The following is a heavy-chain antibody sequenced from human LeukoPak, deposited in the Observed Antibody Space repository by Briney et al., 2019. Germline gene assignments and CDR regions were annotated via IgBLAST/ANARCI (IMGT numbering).Heavy chain of an antibody. V-gene: IGHV1-69*13. CDR1: GGTFSSYA. D-gene: IGHD3-10*01. J-gene: IGHJ3*02. CDR2: IIPIFGTA. CDR3: ARDQREYYYGSGSYYDAFDI. Sequence: SVKVSCKASGGTFSSYAISWVRQAPGQGLEWMGGIIPIFGTANYAQKFQGRVTITADESTSTAYMELSSLRSEDTAVYYCARDQREYYYGSGSYYDAFDIWGQGTMVTVSS.